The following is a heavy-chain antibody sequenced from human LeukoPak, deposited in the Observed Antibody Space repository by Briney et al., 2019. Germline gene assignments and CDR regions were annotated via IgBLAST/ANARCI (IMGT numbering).Heavy chain of an antibody. Sequence: GGSLRLSCAASGLSFSNYWMSWVRQAPGRGLEWVANIKYDGSEKYYVDSVKGRFSISRDNAKNSLYLQMNSLRAEDTAVYYCARGTIAAAGYYYFDYWGQGTQVTVSS. J-gene: IGHJ4*02. CDR1: GLSFSNYW. D-gene: IGHD6-13*01. V-gene: IGHV3-7*04. CDR3: ARGTIAAAGYYYFDY. CDR2: IKYDGSEK.